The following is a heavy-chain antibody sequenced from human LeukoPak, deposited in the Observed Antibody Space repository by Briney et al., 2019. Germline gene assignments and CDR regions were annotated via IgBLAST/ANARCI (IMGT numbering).Heavy chain of an antibody. D-gene: IGHD1-26*01. CDR2: ISYGGSNK. CDR1: GFTFSSYG. V-gene: IGHV3-30*18. J-gene: IGHJ4*02. Sequence: GGALRLSCAASGFTFSSYGMHWVRQAPGKGLEWVAVISYGGSNKYYADSVKGRFTISRDNSKNTLYLQMNSLRAEDTAVYYCAKDVVGATSHWGQGTLVTVSS. CDR3: AKDVVGATSH.